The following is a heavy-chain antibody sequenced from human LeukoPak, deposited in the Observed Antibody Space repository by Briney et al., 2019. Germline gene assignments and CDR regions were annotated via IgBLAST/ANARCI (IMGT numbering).Heavy chain of an antibody. CDR2: IYTSGST. CDR1: GYSVSSGYY. Sequence: PSETLSLTCAVSGYSVSSGYYWSWIRQPAGKGLEWIGRIYTSGSTNYNPSPKSRVTISVDTSKTRFSLKLSSVTAADTAVYYCAREGSSGASNWFVPWGQGTLVTVSS. CDR3: AREGSSGASNWFVP. J-gene: IGHJ5*02. D-gene: IGHD6-19*01. V-gene: IGHV4-61*02.